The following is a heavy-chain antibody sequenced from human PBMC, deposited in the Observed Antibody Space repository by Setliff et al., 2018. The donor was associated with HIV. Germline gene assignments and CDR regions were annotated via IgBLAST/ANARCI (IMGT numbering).Heavy chain of an antibody. CDR1: GYIITGYL. J-gene: IGHJ4*02. Sequence: ASVKVSCKASGYIITGYLIHWVRQAPGQGLEWMGWINPNSGDTKYAQKFQGRVTMTRDTSISTAYMELSRLRSDDTAVYYCARDRWYYYDSSGYFPDYWSQGTLVTVSS. D-gene: IGHD3-22*01. CDR3: ARDRWYYYDSSGYFPDY. V-gene: IGHV1-2*02. CDR2: INPNSGDT.